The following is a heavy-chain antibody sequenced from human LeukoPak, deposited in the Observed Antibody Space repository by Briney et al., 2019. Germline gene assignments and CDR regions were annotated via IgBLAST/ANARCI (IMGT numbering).Heavy chain of an antibody. Sequence: PSETLSLTCTVSGGSISSYYWSWIRQPPGKGLEWIGYIYYSGSTNYNPSLKSRVTISVDTSKNQFSLKLSSVTAADTAVYYCASGAVTTYYFQHWGQGTLVTVSS. CDR2: IYYSGST. V-gene: IGHV4-59*01. J-gene: IGHJ1*01. CDR3: ASGAVTTYYFQH. D-gene: IGHD4-17*01. CDR1: GGSISSYY.